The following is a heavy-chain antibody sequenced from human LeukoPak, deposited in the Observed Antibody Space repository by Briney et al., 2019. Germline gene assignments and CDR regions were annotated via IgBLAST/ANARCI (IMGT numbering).Heavy chain of an antibody. D-gene: IGHD6-6*01. CDR1: GGSISTYY. CDR2: IHTSGNS. CDR3: AASSSSSGYFDY. J-gene: IGHJ4*02. Sequence: PSETLSLTCTVSGGSISTYYWSWIRQPAGKGLEWIGRIHTSGNSDYNPSLKSRVTMSVDTSKNQFSLKVRSVTAADTAVYYCAASSSSSGYFDYWGQGTLVTVSS. V-gene: IGHV4-4*07.